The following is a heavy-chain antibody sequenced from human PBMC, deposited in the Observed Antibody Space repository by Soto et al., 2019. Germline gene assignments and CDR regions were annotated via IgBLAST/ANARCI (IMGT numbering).Heavy chain of an antibody. Sequence: QVQLVESGGGVVQPGRSLRLSCAASGFIFSGYAMHWVRQAPGKGLGWVAVISYDGNTQYYADSVKGRLTGSRANANNMLYIQMNNLRGEDTAMYYCAKETNAYEINFWGQGTLVTVSA. CDR1: GFIFSGYA. D-gene: IGHD3-9*01. V-gene: IGHV3-30-3*01. CDR2: ISYDGNTQ. J-gene: IGHJ4*02. CDR3: AKETNAYEINF.